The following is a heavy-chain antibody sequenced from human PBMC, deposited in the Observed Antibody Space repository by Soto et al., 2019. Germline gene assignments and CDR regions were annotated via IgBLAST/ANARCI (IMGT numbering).Heavy chain of an antibody. J-gene: IGHJ6*02. CDR2: IYPNGNT. D-gene: IGHD3-10*01. CDR1: CGSIRSYY. CDR3: ARLYYVSGRPLMDV. Sequence: SETLSLTCAVSCGSIRSYYWTWVRQPPGKGLEWIGYIYPNGNTKYNPSLKSRVTISVDTPKNQFSLKLGSVNAADTAVYYCARLYYVSGRPLMDVWGQGTTVTVSS. V-gene: IGHV4-4*08.